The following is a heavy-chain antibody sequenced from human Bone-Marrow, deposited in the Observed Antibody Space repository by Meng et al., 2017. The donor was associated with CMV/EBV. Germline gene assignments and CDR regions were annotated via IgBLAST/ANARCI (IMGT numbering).Heavy chain of an antibody. V-gene: IGHV3-66*01. CDR2: IYTGGTT. CDR1: GFTFSDYY. Sequence: GESLKISCAASGFTFSDYYMSWVRQAPGKGLEYVSAIYTGGTTYYADPVKGRFSISRDSFEDTVYLHMNRLRAEDTGVYYCTRDTRLYSSSSGLTFYYGMDVWGPGPTVPVSS. CDR3: TRDTRLYSSSSGLTFYYGMDV. J-gene: IGHJ6*02. D-gene: IGHD6-6*01.